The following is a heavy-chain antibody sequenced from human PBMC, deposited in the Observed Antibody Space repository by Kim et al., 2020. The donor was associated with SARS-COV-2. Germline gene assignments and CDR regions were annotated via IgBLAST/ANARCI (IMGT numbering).Heavy chain of an antibody. CDR1: GFTFSSYS. J-gene: IGHJ4*02. CDR2: GSSSGLYI. Sequence: GGSLRLSCAASGFTFSSYSMNWVRQAPGKGLECVSSGSSSGLYIYYTDSVKGRFTISRDNDKNSLYLQMNSLRDEDTAGYYLVRCIEPRHKDFDYWGQVT. V-gene: IGHV3-21*01. CDR3: VRCIEPRHKDFDY. D-gene: IGHD6-6*01.